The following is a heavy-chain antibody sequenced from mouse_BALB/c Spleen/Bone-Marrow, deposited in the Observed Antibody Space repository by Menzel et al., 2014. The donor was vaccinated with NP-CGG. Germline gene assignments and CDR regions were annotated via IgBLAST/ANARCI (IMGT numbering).Heavy chain of an antibody. CDR1: GFTFSSFG. J-gene: IGHJ2*01. CDR3: TRGGNWDDFDY. Sequence: EVKLMESGGGLVQPGGSRKLSCAASGFTFSSFGMHWVRQAPEKGLECVAYISSGSSTIFYADTVKGRFTVSRDNPKNTLFLQMTSLRSEDTAMYYCTRGGNWDDFDYWGQGTTLTVSS. CDR2: ISSGSSTI. D-gene: IGHD4-1*01. V-gene: IGHV5-17*02.